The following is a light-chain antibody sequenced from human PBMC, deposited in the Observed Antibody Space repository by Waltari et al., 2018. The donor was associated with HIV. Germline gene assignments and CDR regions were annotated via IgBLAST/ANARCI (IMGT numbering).Light chain of an antibody. Sequence: DIQLTQSPSTLSASVGDGVTITCRASQSIGYWLAWYQVKPGRGPKLLIYKAASLEGGVPSRFSGSGSGTEFTLTISSLQPDDFATYYCQQSQSFLYTFGQGTKLEIK. CDR3: QQSQSFLYT. V-gene: IGKV1-5*03. CDR2: KAA. J-gene: IGKJ2*01. CDR1: QSIGYW.